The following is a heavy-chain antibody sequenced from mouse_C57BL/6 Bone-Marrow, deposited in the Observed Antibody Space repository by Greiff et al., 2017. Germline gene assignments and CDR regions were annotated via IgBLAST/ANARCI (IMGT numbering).Heavy chain of an antibody. CDR2: IDPSDSYT. CDR3: VSITTVEAY. J-gene: IGHJ3*01. D-gene: IGHD1-1*01. Sequence: QVQLQQSGAELVKPGASVKLSCKASGYTFTSYWMQWVKQRPGQGLEWIGEIDPSDSYTNYNQKFKGKATLTVDTSSSTAYMQLSSLTSEDSAVYYCVSITTVEAYWGQGTLVTVSA. V-gene: IGHV1-50*01. CDR1: GYTFTSYW.